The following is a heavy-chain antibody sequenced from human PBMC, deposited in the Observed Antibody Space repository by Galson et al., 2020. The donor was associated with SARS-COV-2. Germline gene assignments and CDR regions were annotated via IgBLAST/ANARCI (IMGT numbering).Heavy chain of an antibody. CDR2: IYYSGSA. CDR1: GGSISSSSYY. CDR3: AGPSLWFGELVVSGITNYYGMDV. Sequence: SETLSLTCTVSGGSISSSSYYWGWIRQPPGKGLGWIGSIYYSGSAYYNPSLKSRVTISVDTSKNQFSLKLSSVTAADTAVYYCAGPSLWFGELVVSGITNYYGMDVWGQGTTVTVSS. D-gene: IGHD3-10*01. J-gene: IGHJ6*02. V-gene: IGHV4-39*01.